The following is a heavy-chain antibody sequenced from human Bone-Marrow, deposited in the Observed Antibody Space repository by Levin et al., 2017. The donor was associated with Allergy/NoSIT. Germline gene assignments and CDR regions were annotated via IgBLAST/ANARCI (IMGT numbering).Heavy chain of an antibody. CDR1: GFNFDRYN. CDR3: VRTSDYSGSDWGIDDAFDI. CDR2: ISGNGVNT. V-gene: IGHV3-64D*06. D-gene: IGHD5-12*01. J-gene: IGHJ3*02. Sequence: LTGGSLRLSCSASGFNFDRYNIHWVRQAPGKGLRYVAAISGNGVNTYYADSVKGRFLISRDNSKYTVNLQMSSLRAEDTAVYYCVRTSDYSGSDWGIDDAFDIWGQGTMVSVSS.